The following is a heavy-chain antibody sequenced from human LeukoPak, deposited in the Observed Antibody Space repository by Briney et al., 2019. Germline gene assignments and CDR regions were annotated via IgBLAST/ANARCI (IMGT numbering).Heavy chain of an antibody. CDR3: ARDDDNYYYYGMDV. J-gene: IGHJ6*02. V-gene: IGHV3-7*01. CDR2: IKQDGSEK. CDR1: GFTFSSYW. Sequence: PGGSLRLSCAASGFTFSSYWMSWVRQAPGKGLEWVANIKQDGSEKYYVDSVKGRFTISRDNAKNSLYLQMNSLRAEDTAVYYCARDDDNYYYYGMDVWGQGTTVTVSS.